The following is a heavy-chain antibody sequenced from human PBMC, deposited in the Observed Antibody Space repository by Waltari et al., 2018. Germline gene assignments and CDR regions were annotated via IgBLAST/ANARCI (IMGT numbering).Heavy chain of an antibody. Sequence: QVQLQESGPGLVKPSETLSLTCTVSGYSISGGYYWGWIRQPPGKGLEWVGSIYHSGSTKYNQSLKSRVTMSVDTSKNQFSLKLNSVTAADTAVYYCARDPLFWGQGTLVTVSS. CDR2: IYHSGST. CDR3: ARDPLF. J-gene: IGHJ4*02. V-gene: IGHV4-38-2*02. CDR1: GYSISGGYY.